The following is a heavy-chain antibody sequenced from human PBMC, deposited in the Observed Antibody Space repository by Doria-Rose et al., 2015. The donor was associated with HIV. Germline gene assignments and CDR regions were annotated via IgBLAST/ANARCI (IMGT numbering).Heavy chain of an antibody. D-gene: IGHD3-10*01. CDR3: AREGPLNYYGSGSYRPFDY. CDR1: GGTFSTYA. J-gene: IGHJ4*02. Sequence: VKKPGSSVKVSCKASGGTFSTYAISWVRQAPGQGLEWMGGIIPIFGTANYTQKFQGRVTITADKSTSTAYMDLSSLRSEDTAVYYCAREGPLNYYGSGSYRPFDYWGQGTLVTVSS. V-gene: IGHV1-69*06. CDR2: IIPIFGTA.